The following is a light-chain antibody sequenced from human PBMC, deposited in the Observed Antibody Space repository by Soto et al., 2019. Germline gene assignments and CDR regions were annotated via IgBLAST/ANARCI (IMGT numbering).Light chain of an antibody. Sequence: DIQMTQSPSSLSASVGDRVTITCRASQSISSYLNWYQQKPGKAPKLLIYAASSLQSGVPSRFSGSGSGTDFTLTISSLQPVDFATYYCQQSYSTPISFGQGTRLVIK. J-gene: IGKJ5*01. CDR3: QQSYSTPIS. CDR1: QSISSY. V-gene: IGKV1-39*01. CDR2: AAS.